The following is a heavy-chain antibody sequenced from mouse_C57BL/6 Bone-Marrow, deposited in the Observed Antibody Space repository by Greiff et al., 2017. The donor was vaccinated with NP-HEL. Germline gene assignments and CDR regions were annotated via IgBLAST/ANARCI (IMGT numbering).Heavy chain of an antibody. Sequence: QVQLQQPGTELVKPGASVKLSCKASGYTFTSYWMHWVKQRPGKGLEWIGQIYPGDGDTNYNGKFKGKATLTADKSSSTAYMQLSSLTSEDSAVYFCARRGYGSSYFDDWGQGTTLTVSS. V-gene: IGHV1-80*01. CDR1: GYTFTSYW. D-gene: IGHD1-1*01. CDR3: ARRGYGSSYFDD. J-gene: IGHJ2*01. CDR2: IYPGDGDT.